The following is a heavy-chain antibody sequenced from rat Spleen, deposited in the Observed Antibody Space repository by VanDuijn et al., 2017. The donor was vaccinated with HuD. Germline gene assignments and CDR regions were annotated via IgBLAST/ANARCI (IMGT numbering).Heavy chain of an antibody. CDR3: TTWDYYDNRFDY. CDR2: IVFDSSGV. Sequence: EVQLVESGGGLVQPGRSLKLSCAASGFTFSDYAMAWVRQSPEKGLEWVATIVFDSSGVYYRNSVKGRFTLSRDNTRNTLYLQMDSLKSEDTGTYYCTTWDYYDNRFDYWGQGVMVTVSS. J-gene: IGHJ2*01. CDR1: GFTFSDYA. V-gene: IGHV5S10*01. D-gene: IGHD1-6*01.